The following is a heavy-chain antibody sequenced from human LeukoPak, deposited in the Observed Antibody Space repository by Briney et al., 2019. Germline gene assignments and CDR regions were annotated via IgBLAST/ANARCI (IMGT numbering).Heavy chain of an antibody. J-gene: IGHJ5*02. D-gene: IGHD1-26*01. CDR1: GYSFTSYS. Sequence: PQASVKVSCKTSGYSFTSYSISWVRQAPGQGLEWMGWISGYKGNTNYAQKFQGRVTMTTDTSTSTAYMELRSLRADDTAVYYCARDEAPALSGSYSRGWFDPWGQGTLVTVSS. V-gene: IGHV1-18*01. CDR2: ISGYKGNT. CDR3: ARDEAPALSGSYSRGWFDP.